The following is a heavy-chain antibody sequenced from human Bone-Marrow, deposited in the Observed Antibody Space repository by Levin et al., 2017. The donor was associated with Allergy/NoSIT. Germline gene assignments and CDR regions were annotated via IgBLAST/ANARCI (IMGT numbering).Heavy chain of an antibody. CDR3: ARSRHSYPYEPFAF. D-gene: IGHD3-22*01. CDR2: IYYTETT. J-gene: IGHJ3*01. CDR1: GDSITDYY. V-gene: IGHV4-59*01. Sequence: PSETLSFTCTVSGDSITDYYWNWLRQSPEKGLEWIGYIYYTETTNYNPSLKSRVTILKDTSKNQFSLKLTSVTAADTAVYYCARSRHSYPYEPFAFWGQGTTVIVSS.